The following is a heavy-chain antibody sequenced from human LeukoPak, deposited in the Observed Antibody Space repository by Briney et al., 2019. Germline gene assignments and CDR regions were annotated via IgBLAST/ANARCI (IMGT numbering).Heavy chain of an antibody. CDR3: SRGFFSH. D-gene: IGHD3-3*01. Sequence: PGGSLRLSRAASGFTFSSYWMNWIRQAPGRGLEWVANIKHDGSVQYYVDSVKGRFTISRDNAKNSLYLQMNSLRAVDTAVYYCSRGFFSHWGQGTLVTVSS. J-gene: IGHJ4*02. CDR2: IKHDGSVQ. CDR1: GFTFSSYW. V-gene: IGHV3-7*04.